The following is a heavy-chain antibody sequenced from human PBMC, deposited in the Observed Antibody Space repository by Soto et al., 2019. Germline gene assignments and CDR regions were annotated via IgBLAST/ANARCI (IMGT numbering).Heavy chain of an antibody. V-gene: IGHV3-13*01. CDR3: ARRPFGDRYYYGMDV. Sequence: GGSLRLSCAASGFTFSSYDMHWVRQATGKGLEWVSAIGTAGDTYYPGSVKGRFTISRENAKNSLYLQMNSLRAEDTAVYYCARRPFGDRYYYGMDVWGQGTTVTVSS. D-gene: IGHD3-10*01. J-gene: IGHJ6*02. CDR2: IGTAGDT. CDR1: GFTFSSYD.